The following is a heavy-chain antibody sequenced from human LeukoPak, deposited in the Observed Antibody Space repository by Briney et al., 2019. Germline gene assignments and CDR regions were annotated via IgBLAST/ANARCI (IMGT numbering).Heavy chain of an antibody. J-gene: IGHJ4*02. D-gene: IGHD6-6*01. CDR1: GFTFSSYS. CDR2: ISTSSSYI. V-gene: IGHV3-21*01. Sequence: KPGGSLRLSCAASGFTFSSYSMNWVRQAPGKGLEWVSSISTSSSYIYYADLVKGRFTISRDNAKNSLYLPMNSLRAEDTAVYYCARDGNEFSSSYYFDYWGQGTLVTVSS. CDR3: ARDGNEFSSSYYFDY.